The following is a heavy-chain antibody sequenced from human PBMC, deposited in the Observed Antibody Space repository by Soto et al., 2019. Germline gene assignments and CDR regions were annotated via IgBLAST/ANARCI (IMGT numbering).Heavy chain of an antibody. J-gene: IGHJ3*02. CDR3: AHRPLNQLPPPGAFDI. CDR2: IYWDDDK. V-gene: IGHV2-5*02. Sequence: QITLKESGPTLVNPTQTLTLTCTFSGFSLSTSGVGVGGIRQPPGKALEWLALIYWDDDKLYRPSLKSRLTITKDSSKNQVVLTMTNMAPVDTAIYFCAHRPLNQLPPPGAFDIWGQGTMVTVSS. D-gene: IGHD1-7*01. CDR1: GFSLSTSGVG.